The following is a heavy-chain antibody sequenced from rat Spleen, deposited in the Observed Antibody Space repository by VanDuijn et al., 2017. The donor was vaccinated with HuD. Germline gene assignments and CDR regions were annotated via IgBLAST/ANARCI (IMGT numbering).Heavy chain of an antibody. CDR1: GFSLMDYS. CDR2: MKYDGDT. D-gene: IGHD1-11*01. CDR3: TRDYGGPSY. J-gene: IGHJ2*01. Sequence: QVQLKESGPGLVQPSQTLSLTCTVSGFSLMDYSVHWVRQPPGKGLEWMGRMKYDGDTYYNSTLKSRLSISRDTSKSQVFLKINSLQTEDTAIYYCTRDYGGPSYWGQGVMVTVSS. V-gene: IGHV2S30*01.